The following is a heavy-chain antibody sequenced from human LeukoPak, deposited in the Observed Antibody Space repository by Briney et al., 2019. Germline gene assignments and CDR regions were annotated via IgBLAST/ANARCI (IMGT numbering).Heavy chain of an antibody. CDR2: INPSGGST. J-gene: IGHJ4*02. CDR1: GYTFTNYY. Sequence: ASVKVSCTASGYTFTNYYMHWVRQAPGQGLEWMEIINPSGGSTNYAQKFQGRVTMTRDTSTSTVYMELSSLRSEDTAVYYCARDRDYFGSGSYYMEDSWGQGTLVTVSS. CDR3: ARDRDYFGSGSYYMEDS. V-gene: IGHV1-46*01. D-gene: IGHD3-10*01.